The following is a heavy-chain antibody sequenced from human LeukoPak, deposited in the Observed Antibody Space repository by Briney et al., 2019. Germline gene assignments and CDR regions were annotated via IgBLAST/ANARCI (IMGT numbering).Heavy chain of an antibody. CDR1: GFTFSNYW. CDR2: IKQDGSEK. J-gene: IGHJ4*02. Sequence: GGSLKLSCSASGFTFSNYWMSWVRQAPGKRLEWVANIKQDGSEKYYVDSVKGRFTISRDNAKNALYLQMNSLRAEDTAGYYCARAQGAGYYFDYWGQGTLVTVSS. CDR3: ARAQGAGYYFDY. V-gene: IGHV3-7*01. D-gene: IGHD1-26*01.